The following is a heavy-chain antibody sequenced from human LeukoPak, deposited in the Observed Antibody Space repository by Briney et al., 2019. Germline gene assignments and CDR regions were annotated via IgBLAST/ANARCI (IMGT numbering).Heavy chain of an antibody. Sequence: PGGSLKLSCAASGFSFSDSAMEWVRQASGKGLERLGRVRGKANNYATAYAASVKGRFTISRDDSKNTAYLQMSSLKTEDTAVYYCTRDQGYGDYDYFDYWGQGTLVTVSS. D-gene: IGHD4-17*01. CDR1: GFSFSDSA. J-gene: IGHJ4*02. V-gene: IGHV3-73*01. CDR2: VRGKANNYAT. CDR3: TRDQGYGDYDYFDY.